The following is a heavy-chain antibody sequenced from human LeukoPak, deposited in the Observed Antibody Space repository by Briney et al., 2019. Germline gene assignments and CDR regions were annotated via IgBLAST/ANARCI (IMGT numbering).Heavy chain of an antibody. V-gene: IGHV4-30-2*01. CDR1: GGSISSGGYS. Sequence: SQTLSLTCAVSGGSISSGGYSWSWIRQPPGKGLEWIGYIYHSGSTYYNPSLKSRVTISVDRSKNQFSLKLSSVTAADTAVYYCARGGDYYERILDYWGQGTLATVSS. J-gene: IGHJ4*02. CDR2: IYHSGST. CDR3: ARGGDYYERILDY. D-gene: IGHD3-22*01.